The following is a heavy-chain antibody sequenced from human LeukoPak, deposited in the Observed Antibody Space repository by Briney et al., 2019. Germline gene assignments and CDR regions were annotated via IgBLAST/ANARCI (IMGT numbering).Heavy chain of an antibody. V-gene: IGHV3-74*01. Sequence: GGSLRLSCAESGFTFTSHWMHWVRQAPGKGLVWVSHISDDGKKANYADSVKGRFTISRDAAKNTLHLQMDSLRVEDTAVYYCAAIFRVTGTTYYYWGQGTMVTVSS. CDR3: AAIFRVTGTTYYY. D-gene: IGHD1-20*01. CDR2: ISDDGKKA. J-gene: IGHJ4*02. CDR1: GFTFTSHW.